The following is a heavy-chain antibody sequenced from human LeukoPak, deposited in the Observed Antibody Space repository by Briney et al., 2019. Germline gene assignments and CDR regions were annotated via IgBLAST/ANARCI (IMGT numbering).Heavy chain of an antibody. D-gene: IGHD1-26*01. CDR3: AKAHSGSYYSGID. CDR1: GFTFSSYA. V-gene: IGHV3-23*01. CDR2: ISGSGGST. Sequence: TGGSLRLSCAASGFTFSSYAMNWVRQAPGKGLEWASAISGSGGSTYYADSVKGRFTISRDNSKNTLYLQMNSLRAEDTAVYYCAKAHSGSYYSGIDWGQGTLVTVSS. J-gene: IGHJ4*02.